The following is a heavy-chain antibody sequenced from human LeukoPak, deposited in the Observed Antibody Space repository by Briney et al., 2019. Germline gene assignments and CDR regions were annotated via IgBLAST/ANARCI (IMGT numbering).Heavy chain of an antibody. J-gene: IGHJ5*02. CDR1: GYTFTSYG. CDR2: ISAYNGNT. V-gene: IGHV1-18*01. D-gene: IGHD6-13*01. Sequence: ASVKVSCKASGYTFTSYGISWVRQAPGQGLEWMGWISAYNGNTNYAQKLQGRVTMTTDTSTSTAYMELRSLRSDDTAVYYCARTYVAAAANNWFDPWGQGTLVTVSS. CDR3: ARTYVAAAANNWFDP.